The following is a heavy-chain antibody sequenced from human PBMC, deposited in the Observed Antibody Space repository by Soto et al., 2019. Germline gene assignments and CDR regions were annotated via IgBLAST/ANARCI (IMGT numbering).Heavy chain of an antibody. J-gene: IGHJ4*02. CDR3: ARDWAWNYDY. CDR1: GFTVSYFG. V-gene: IGHV3-30-3*01. D-gene: IGHD1-7*01. CDR2: ISSDGGKA. Sequence: PRGSLRLSCAASGFTVSYFGLHWVRQAPGKGLEWVAFISSDGGKAYYADSMKGRFTISRDNSKNTLDLQMNSLKLEDTAVYYCARDWAWNYDYWGQGTLVTVSS.